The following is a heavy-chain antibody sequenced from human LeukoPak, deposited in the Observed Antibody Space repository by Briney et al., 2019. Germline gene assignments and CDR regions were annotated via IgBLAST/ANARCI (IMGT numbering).Heavy chain of an antibody. CDR3: ARQGYCSGGSCGTYFDF. J-gene: IGHJ4*02. D-gene: IGHD2-15*01. CDR1: GGSISSYY. V-gene: IGHV4-59*08. CDR2: IYYSGST. Sequence: PSETLSLTCTVSGGSISSYYWSWIRQPPGKRLEWIGFIYYSGSTTYNSSLKSRVTISVDTSKNQFSLKLSSVTAADTAVYYCARQGYCSGGSCGTYFDFWGQGTLVTVSS.